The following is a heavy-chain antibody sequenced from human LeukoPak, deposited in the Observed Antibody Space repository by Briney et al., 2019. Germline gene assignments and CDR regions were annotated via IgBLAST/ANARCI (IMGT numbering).Heavy chain of an antibody. J-gene: IGHJ4*02. CDR1: GGSISSGSYY. CDR2: IYTSGST. CDR3: ARARTYYYDSSGYYGNYFDY. Sequence: SETLSLTCTVSGGSISSGSYYWSWIRQPAGKGQEWIGRIYTSGSTNYNPSLKSRVTISVDTSKNQFSLKLSSVTAADTAVYYCARARTYYYDSSGYYGNYFDYWGQGTLVTVSS. D-gene: IGHD3-22*01. V-gene: IGHV4-61*02.